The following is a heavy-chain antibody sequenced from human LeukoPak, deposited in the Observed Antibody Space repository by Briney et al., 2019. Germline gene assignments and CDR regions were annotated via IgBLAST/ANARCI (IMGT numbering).Heavy chain of an antibody. CDR3: ASNSYGSGSYLIY. CDR2: IYYSGST. CDR1: GGSISSYY. Sequence: SETLSLTCTGSGGSISSYYWSWIRQPPGKGLEWIGYIYYSGSTNYNPSLKSRVTISVDTSKNQFSLKLSSVTAADTAVYYCASNSYGSGSYLIYWGQGTLVTVSS. J-gene: IGHJ4*02. V-gene: IGHV4-59*01. D-gene: IGHD3-10*01.